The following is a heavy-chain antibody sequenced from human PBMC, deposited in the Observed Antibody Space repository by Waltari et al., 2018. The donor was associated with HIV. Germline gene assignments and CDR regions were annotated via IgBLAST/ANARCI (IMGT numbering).Heavy chain of an antibody. Sequence: QVQLVESGGGLVQPGGSLRLSCAASGFILGDFAIHWVRKAPGKGLEWVAVISRDGSSKYYADSVQGRFTISRDNSKNSLHLHMNSLRPKDTAVYYCAREGIVAAPFDFWGLGTLVTVSS. J-gene: IGHJ4*02. V-gene: IGHV3-30*01. CDR1: GFILGDFA. D-gene: IGHD2-15*01. CDR2: ISRDGSSK. CDR3: AREGIVAAPFDF.